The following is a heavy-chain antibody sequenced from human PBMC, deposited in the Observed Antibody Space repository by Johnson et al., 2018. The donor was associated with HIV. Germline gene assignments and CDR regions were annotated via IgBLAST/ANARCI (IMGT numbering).Heavy chain of an antibody. V-gene: IGHV3-23*04. D-gene: IGHD6-19*01. Sequence: VQLVESGGGLVQPGGSLRLSCAASGFTFSSYAVSWVRQAPGKGLEWVSGASGSGGTTYYADSVKGRFTISSDNARDTLYLQMHRLRAEDTAVYYCAKDQAGAGRWLFAFDIWGHGTMVTVSS. J-gene: IGHJ3*02. CDR3: AKDQAGAGRWLFAFDI. CDR2: ASGSGGTT. CDR1: GFTFSSYA.